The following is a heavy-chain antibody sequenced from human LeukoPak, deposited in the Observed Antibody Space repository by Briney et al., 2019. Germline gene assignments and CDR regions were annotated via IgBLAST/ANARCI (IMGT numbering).Heavy chain of an antibody. Sequence: GESLKIPCKGSGYSFTNYWIGWVRQMPGKGLEWMGIIYPGDSDTRYSPSFQGQVTISADKSISTAYLQWSSLKASDTAMYYCARLAVVTAQRMYYFDYWGQGTLVTVSS. D-gene: IGHD2-21*02. CDR3: ARLAVVTAQRMYYFDY. V-gene: IGHV5-51*03. J-gene: IGHJ4*02. CDR1: GYSFTNYW. CDR2: IYPGDSDT.